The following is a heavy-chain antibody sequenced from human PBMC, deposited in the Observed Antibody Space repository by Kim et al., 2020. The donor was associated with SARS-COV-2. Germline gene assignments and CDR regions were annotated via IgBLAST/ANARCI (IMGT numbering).Heavy chain of an antibody. D-gene: IGHD3-10*01. V-gene: IGHV4-30-4*01. CDR1: GGSISSGDYY. CDR2: IYYSGST. J-gene: IGHJ4*02. CDR3: ARGTSITMVRAHLGHFDY. Sequence: SETLSLTCTVSGGSISSGDYYWSWIRQPPGKGLEWIGYIYYSGSTYYNPSLKSRVTISVDTSKNQFSLKLSSVTAADTAMYYCARGTSITMVRAHLGHFDYWGQGTLVTVSS.